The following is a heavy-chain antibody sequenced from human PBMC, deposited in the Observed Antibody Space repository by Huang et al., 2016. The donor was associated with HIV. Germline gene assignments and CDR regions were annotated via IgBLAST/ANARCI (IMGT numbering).Heavy chain of an antibody. J-gene: IGHJ3*02. CDR1: GFTFRGYG. CDR3: AKTGDHYDFWSGYADAFNI. V-gene: IGHV3-30*18. CDR2: ISYDGSNK. D-gene: IGHD3-3*01. Sequence: QVQLVESGGGVVQPGRYLRLSCAASGFTFRGYGMHWVRQAPGKVLEWVALISYDGSNKYYADSVKGRFTISRDNSKNTLFLQMNSLRAEDTAVYYCAKTGDHYDFWSGYADAFNIWGQGTMVTVSS.